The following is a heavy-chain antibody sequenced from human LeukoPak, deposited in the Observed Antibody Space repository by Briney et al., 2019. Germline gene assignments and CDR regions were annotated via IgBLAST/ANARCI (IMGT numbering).Heavy chain of an antibody. CDR2: ITGGGGTT. Sequence: PGGSLRLSCAASEFTFSDYSMNWVRQAPGKGLEWVSSITGGGGTTDYAVSVKGRFTISRDNSKNTLYLQMNSLRADDRAIYYCARASGTNGYYQLPIDCWGQGTLVTVSS. D-gene: IGHD3-3*01. CDR1: EFTFSDYS. J-gene: IGHJ4*02. V-gene: IGHV3-23*01. CDR3: ARASGTNGYYQLPIDC.